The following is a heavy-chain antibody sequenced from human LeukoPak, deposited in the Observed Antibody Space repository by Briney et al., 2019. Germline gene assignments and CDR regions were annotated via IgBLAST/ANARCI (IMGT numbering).Heavy chain of an antibody. D-gene: IGHD4-17*01. CDR3: ARAFYGDYCYFDY. CDR1: GFTSSSYS. Sequence: GGSLRLSCAASGFTSSSYSMHWVRQAPGKGLEWVAVVSYYGSNKYYADSVKGRFTISRDNSKNTLYLQMNSLRPEDTAVYYCARAFYGDYCYFDYWGQGTLVTVSS. CDR2: VSYYGSNK. J-gene: IGHJ4*02. V-gene: IGHV3-30*04.